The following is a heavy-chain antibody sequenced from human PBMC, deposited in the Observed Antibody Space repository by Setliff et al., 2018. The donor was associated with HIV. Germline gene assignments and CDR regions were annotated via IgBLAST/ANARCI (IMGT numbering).Heavy chain of an antibody. CDR2: VYHSGTT. CDR1: GYSISTAYY. V-gene: IGHV4-38-2*01. Sequence: SETLSLTCAVSGYSISTAYYWGWIRQPPGKGLEWIGSVYHSGTTYYNPSLKSRVTISVGTSKNQFSLNLTSVTAADTAVYYCARSKTFYDFWGGYYTHGAFKIWGLGTMVTVSS. J-gene: IGHJ3*02. CDR3: ARSKTFYDFWGGYYTHGAFKI. D-gene: IGHD3-3*01.